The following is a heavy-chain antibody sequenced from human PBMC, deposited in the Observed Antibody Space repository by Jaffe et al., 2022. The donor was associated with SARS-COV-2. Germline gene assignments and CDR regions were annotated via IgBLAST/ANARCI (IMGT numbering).Heavy chain of an antibody. V-gene: IGHV3-30*18. CDR2: ISYDGNNK. D-gene: IGHD3-22*01. Sequence: QVQLVESGGGVVQPGRSLRLSCAASGFTFSTYGMHWVRQAPGKGLEWVAVISYDGNNKYYADSVKGRFAISRDNSKNTLYLQINSLRAEDTAVYYCAKDSGIGSSGPFDAFDIWGQGTMVTVSS. CDR1: GFTFSTYG. CDR3: AKDSGIGSSGPFDAFDI. J-gene: IGHJ3*02.